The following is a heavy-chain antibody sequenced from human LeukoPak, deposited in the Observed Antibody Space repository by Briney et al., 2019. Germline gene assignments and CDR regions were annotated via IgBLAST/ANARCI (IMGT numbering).Heavy chain of an antibody. CDR1: GFTFSSYW. CDR3: ARENTIFGVVINY. Sequence: GGSLRLSCAASGFTFSSYWMSWVRQAPGKGLEWVANIKQDGSEKYYMDSVKGRFTISRDNAKNSLYLQMNSLRAEDTAVYYCARENTIFGVVINYWGQGTLVTVSS. D-gene: IGHD3-3*01. V-gene: IGHV3-7*01. J-gene: IGHJ4*02. CDR2: IKQDGSEK.